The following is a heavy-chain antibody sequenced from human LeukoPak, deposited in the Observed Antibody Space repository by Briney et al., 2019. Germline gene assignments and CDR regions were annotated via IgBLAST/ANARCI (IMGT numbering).Heavy chain of an antibody. D-gene: IGHD3-10*01. J-gene: IGHJ4*02. V-gene: IGHV1-69*05. CDR2: VIPIFGTA. CDR3: AIGESSTPYYLDY. CDR1: GGTFSSYA. Sequence: SVKVSCKASGGTFSSYAISWVRQAPGQGLEWMGGVIPIFGTANYAQKFQGRVTITTDDSTSSAYMDLSSLRSEDTAVYYCAIGESSTPYYLDYWGQGTLVTVSS.